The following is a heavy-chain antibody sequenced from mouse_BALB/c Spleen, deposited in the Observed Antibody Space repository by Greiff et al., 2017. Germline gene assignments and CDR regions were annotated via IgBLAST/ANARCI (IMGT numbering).Heavy chain of an antibody. V-gene: IGHV5-6-5*01. J-gene: IGHJ4*01. Sequence: EVQLVESGGGLVKPGGSLKLSCAASGFTFSSYAMSWVRQTPEKRLEWVASISSGGSTYYPDSVKGRFTISRDNARNILYLQMSSLRSEDTAMYYCARLRYVDYYAMDYWGQGTSVTVSS. CDR3: ARLRYVDYYAMDY. CDR1: GFTFSSYA. D-gene: IGHD2-14*01. CDR2: ISSGGST.